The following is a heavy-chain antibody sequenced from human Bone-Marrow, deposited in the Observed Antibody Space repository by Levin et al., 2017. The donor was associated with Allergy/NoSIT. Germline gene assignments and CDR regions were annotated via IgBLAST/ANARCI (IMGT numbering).Heavy chain of an antibody. J-gene: IGHJ4*02. D-gene: IGHD4-17*01. V-gene: IGHV1-24*01. CDR1: GYPLSDLS. CDR2: FNPEEDKT. Sequence: ASVKVSCKVSGYPLSDLSLHWVRQAPGKGLEWMAGFNPEEDKTIYAQKFQGRVTLTEDTASDTAYMELSSLTSEDTGPYYCTTLTVTGTNYFASWGVGTLVTVSS. CDR3: TTLTVTGTNYFAS.